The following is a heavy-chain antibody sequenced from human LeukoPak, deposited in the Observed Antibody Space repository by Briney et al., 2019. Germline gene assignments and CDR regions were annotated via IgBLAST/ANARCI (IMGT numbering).Heavy chain of an antibody. CDR1: GGTFSSYA. V-gene: IGHV1-69*04. CDR3: ASGEAYYDFWSGYKAFDY. J-gene: IGHJ4*02. D-gene: IGHD3-3*01. Sequence: SVKVSCKASGGTFSSYAISWVRQAPGQGLEWMGKIIPILGIANYAQKFQGRVTMTRDTSTSTVYMELSSLRSEDTAVYYCASGEAYYDFWSGYKAFDYWGQGTLVTVSS. CDR2: IIPILGIA.